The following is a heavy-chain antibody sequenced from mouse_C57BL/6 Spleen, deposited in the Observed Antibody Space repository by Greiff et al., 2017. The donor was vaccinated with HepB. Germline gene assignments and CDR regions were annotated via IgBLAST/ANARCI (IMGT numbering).Heavy chain of an antibody. D-gene: IGHD4-1*01. J-gene: IGHJ2*01. Sequence: VQLQQSGAELVRPGASVTLSCKASGYTFTDYEMHWVKQTPVHGLEWIGAIDPETGGTAYNQKFKGKAILTADKSSSTAYMELRSLTSEDSAVYYCTRSVLGRDYFDYWGQVTTLTVSS. V-gene: IGHV1-15*01. CDR2: IDPETGGT. CDR3: TRSVLGRDYFDY. CDR1: GYTFTDYE.